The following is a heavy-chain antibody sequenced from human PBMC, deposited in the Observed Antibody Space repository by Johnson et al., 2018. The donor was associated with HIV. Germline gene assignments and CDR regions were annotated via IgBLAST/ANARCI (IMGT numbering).Heavy chain of an antibody. CDR3: ARAGPRGDAFDI. V-gene: IGHV3-7*01. CDR1: GFTFSTAW. D-gene: IGHD3-10*01. CDR2: INQDGTEK. Sequence: VQLVESGGGLVQPGGSLRLSCAASGFTFSTAWMAWVRQAPGKGLEWVANINQDGTEKYYVDSVKGRFTVSRDNARNLLYLQMNSLRAEDTAVYYCARAGPRGDAFDIWGQGTMVTVSS. J-gene: IGHJ3*02.